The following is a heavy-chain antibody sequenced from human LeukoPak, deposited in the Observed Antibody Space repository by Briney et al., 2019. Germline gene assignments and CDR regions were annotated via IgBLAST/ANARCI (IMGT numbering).Heavy chain of an antibody. D-gene: IGHD6-19*01. CDR1: GYTFTGYY. CDR2: INPNSGGT. J-gene: IGHJ6*03. CDR3: ARGPKQWLTSYYYYYMDV. V-gene: IGHV1-2*02. Sequence: WVSVKVSCKASGYTFTGYYMHWVRQAPGQGLEWMGWINPNSGGTNYAQKFQGRVTMTRDTSISTAYMELSRLRSDDTAVYYCARGPKQWLTSYYYYYMDVWGKGTTVTVSS.